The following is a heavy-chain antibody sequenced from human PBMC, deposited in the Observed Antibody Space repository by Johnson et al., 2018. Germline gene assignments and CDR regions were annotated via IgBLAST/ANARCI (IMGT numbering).Heavy chain of an antibody. V-gene: IGHV4-34*01. CDR3: ARGARTLRSESVDYYYYFYMDG. Sequence: QVQLQQWGAGLLKPSETLSLTCAVHGGSLSGYYWSWIRQPPGKGLEWIGKINHSGSSNYNPSLKSRVIISVDTSDNQVSLSLTSVTAADTAVYYCARGARTLRSESVDYYYYFYMDGWGEGTTVTVSS. CDR2: INHSGSS. D-gene: IGHD3-3*01. J-gene: IGHJ6*03. CDR1: GGSLSGYY.